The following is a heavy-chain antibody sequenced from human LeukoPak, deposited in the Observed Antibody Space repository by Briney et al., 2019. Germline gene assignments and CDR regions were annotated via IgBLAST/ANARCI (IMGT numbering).Heavy chain of an antibody. CDR2: IYYSGST. Sequence: SETLSLTCTVSGGSISSYYWSWIRQPPGKGLEWIGYIYYSGSTNYNPSLKSRVTISVDTSKNQFSLKLSSVTAADTAVYYCARVAGYCSSTSCYGGGWFDPWGQGTLVTVSS. CDR1: GGSISSYY. D-gene: IGHD2-2*01. CDR3: ARVAGYCSSTSCYGGGWFDP. V-gene: IGHV4-59*01. J-gene: IGHJ5*02.